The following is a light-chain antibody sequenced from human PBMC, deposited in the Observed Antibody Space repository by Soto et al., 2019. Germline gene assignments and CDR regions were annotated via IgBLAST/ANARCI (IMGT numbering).Light chain of an antibody. J-gene: IGLJ1*01. CDR3: GSYTSSSTYV. Sequence: QSALTQPASVSGSPGQSITISCAGTMRDVGAYNLVSWYQQHPGRAPQLIIYDVSNRPSGVSNRFSGSKSGNTASLTISGLQAEDEADYYCGSYTSSSTYVFGTGTKLTVL. CDR1: MRDVGAYNL. CDR2: DVS. V-gene: IGLV2-14*03.